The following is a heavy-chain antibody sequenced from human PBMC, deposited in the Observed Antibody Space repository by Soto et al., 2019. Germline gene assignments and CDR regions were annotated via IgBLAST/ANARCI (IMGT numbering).Heavy chain of an antibody. Sequence: SETLSLTXTVSGGSISSGGYYWSWIRQPPGKGLEWIGEINHSGSTNYNPSLKSRVTISVDTSKNQFSLKLSSVTAADTAVYYCAREPHSSGWGTNWFDPWGQGTLVTVSS. CDR1: GGSISSGGYY. CDR3: AREPHSSGWGTNWFDP. CDR2: INHSGST. D-gene: IGHD6-19*01. J-gene: IGHJ5*02. V-gene: IGHV4-39*07.